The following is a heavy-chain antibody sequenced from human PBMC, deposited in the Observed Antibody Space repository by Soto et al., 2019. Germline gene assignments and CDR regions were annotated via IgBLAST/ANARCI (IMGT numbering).Heavy chain of an antibody. J-gene: IGHJ4*02. D-gene: IGHD3-22*01. CDR1: GFTFSSYA. Sequence: GGSLRLSCAASGFTFSSYAMSWVRQAPGKGLEWVSAISGSGGSTYYADSVKGRFTISRDNSKNTLYLQINSLRAEDTAVYYCAKQPYYYDSSGYFDYWGQGTLVTVSS. CDR3: AKQPYYYDSSGYFDY. CDR2: ISGSGGST. V-gene: IGHV3-23*01.